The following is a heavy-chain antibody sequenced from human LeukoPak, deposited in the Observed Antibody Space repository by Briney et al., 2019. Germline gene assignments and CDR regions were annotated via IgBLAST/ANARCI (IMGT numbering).Heavy chain of an antibody. J-gene: IGHJ4*02. CDR3: AYCSGGSCHY. D-gene: IGHD2-15*01. CDR2: IPDSGNT. V-gene: IGHV4-38-2*02. CDR1: GDSFNNGLY. Sequence: SETLSLTCTVSGDSFNNGLYWGWIRQPPGQGLEWIGSIPDSGNTYYNPSLKSRVTISVDTSKKQFSLKLNSVTAADTAVYYCAYCSGGSCHYWGQGTLVTVSS.